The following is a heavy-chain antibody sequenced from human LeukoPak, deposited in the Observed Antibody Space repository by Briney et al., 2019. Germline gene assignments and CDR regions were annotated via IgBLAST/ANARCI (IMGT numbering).Heavy chain of an antibody. D-gene: IGHD3-9*01. CDR1: GFTFSSHW. Sequence: AGGSLTLSCAASGFTFSSHWMRWVRQAPGKGLEWVANIKQDGSEKYYVDSVKGRFTISRDNAKNSLHLQMNSLRAEDTAVYYCARSTSSEYDIYHFDYWGQGTLVTVSS. V-gene: IGHV3-7*02. CDR3: ARSTSSEYDIYHFDY. J-gene: IGHJ4*02. CDR2: IKQDGSEK.